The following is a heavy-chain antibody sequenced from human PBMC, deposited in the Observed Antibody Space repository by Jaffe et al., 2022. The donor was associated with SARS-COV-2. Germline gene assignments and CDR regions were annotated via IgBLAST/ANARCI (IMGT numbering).Heavy chain of an antibody. Sequence: QMQLVQSGAEVKKTGSSVKVSCKASGYTFTYRYLHWVRQAPGQALEWMGWITPFNGNTNYAQKFQDRVTITRDRSMSTAYMELSSLRSEDTAMYYCASNSGSSRGAFDIWGQGTMVTVSS. CDR3: ASNSGSSRGAFDI. CDR2: ITPFNGNT. CDR1: GYTFTYRY. J-gene: IGHJ3*02. V-gene: IGHV1-45*02. D-gene: IGHD1-26*01.